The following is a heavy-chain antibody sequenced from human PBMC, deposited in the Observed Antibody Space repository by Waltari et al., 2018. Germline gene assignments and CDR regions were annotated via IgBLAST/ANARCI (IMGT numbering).Heavy chain of an antibody. J-gene: IGHJ4*02. Sequence: QLQLQESGPGLVKPSETLSLPCTVSRSSIRNNNYYWGWVRQAPGKGMEWIGSFYKSGTTYYNPSLKSRVTISVDTSNNQFSLKLNSVTAADTAVYYCVRGYPDIVATISDYWGQGTLVIVSS. D-gene: IGHD5-12*01. V-gene: IGHV4-39*07. CDR2: FYKSGTT. CDR1: RSSIRNNNYY. CDR3: VRGYPDIVATISDY.